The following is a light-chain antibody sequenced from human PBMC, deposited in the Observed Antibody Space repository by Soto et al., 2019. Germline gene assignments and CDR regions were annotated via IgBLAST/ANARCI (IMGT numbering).Light chain of an antibody. J-gene: IGLJ2*01. CDR2: YDS. V-gene: IGLV3-21*04. CDR1: NIGSKS. Sequence: SYELTQPPSVSVAPGKTARITCGGNNIGSKSVHWYQQKPGQAPVLVIYYDSDRPSGIPERFSGSNSGNTATLTISRVEAGDEADYYCQVWDSSSDHRGVFGGGIKVTVL. CDR3: QVWDSSSDHRGV.